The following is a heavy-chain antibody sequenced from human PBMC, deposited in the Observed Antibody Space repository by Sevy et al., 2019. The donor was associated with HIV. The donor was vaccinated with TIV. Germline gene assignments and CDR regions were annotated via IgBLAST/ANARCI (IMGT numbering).Heavy chain of an antibody. J-gene: IGHJ3*02. CDR2: VYYIGGT. Sequence: SETLSLTCTVSGGSINSDHWNLIRQPPGKGLEWIGYVYYIGGTNYNPSLKNRVTISVDRTKNQFSLKLTSVTAADTAVYYCARRNDFAIWGQGTMVTVSS. CDR1: GGSINSDH. CDR3: ARRNDFAI. V-gene: IGHV4-59*08.